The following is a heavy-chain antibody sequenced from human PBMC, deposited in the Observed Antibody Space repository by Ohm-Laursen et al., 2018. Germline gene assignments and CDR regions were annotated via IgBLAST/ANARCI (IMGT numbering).Heavy chain of an antibody. CDR1: GFTFSSYG. CDR3: AKDRQYYYDSSGMDY. J-gene: IGHJ4*02. Sequence: SLRLSCAAPGFTFSSYGMHWVRQAPGKGLEWVAVISYDGSNKYYADSVKGRFTISRDNSKNTLYLQMNSLRAEDTAVYYCAKDRQYYYDSSGMDYWGQGTLVTVSS. CDR2: ISYDGSNK. V-gene: IGHV3-30*18. D-gene: IGHD3-22*01.